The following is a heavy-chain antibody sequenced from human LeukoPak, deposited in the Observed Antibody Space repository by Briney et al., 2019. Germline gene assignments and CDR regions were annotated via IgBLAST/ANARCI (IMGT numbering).Heavy chain of an antibody. J-gene: IGHJ4*02. CDR2: IYTSGST. V-gene: IGHV4-4*07. CDR3: ARDKDYDYVWGSYRKLYYFDY. CDR1: GGSISSYY. Sequence: SETLSLTCTVSGGSISSYYWSWIRQPAGKGLEWIGRIYTSGSTNYNPSLKSRVTISVDTSKNQFSLKLSSVTAADTAVYYCARDKDYDYVWGSYRKLYYFDYWGQGTLVTVSS. D-gene: IGHD3-16*02.